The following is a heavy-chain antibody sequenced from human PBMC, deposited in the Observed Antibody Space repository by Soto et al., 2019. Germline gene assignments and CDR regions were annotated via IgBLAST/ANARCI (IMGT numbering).Heavy chain of an antibody. D-gene: IGHD2-2*03. CDR3: ARDREVGYCSSTSCYGPLWYFDY. CDR2: INAGNGNT. J-gene: IGHJ4*02. Sequence: ASVKVSCKASGYTFTSYAMHWVRQAPGQRLEWMGWINAGNGNTKYSQKFQGRVTITRDTSASTAYMELSSLRSEDTAVYYCARDREVGYCSSTSCYGPLWYFDYWGQGTLVTVSS. CDR1: GYTFTSYA. V-gene: IGHV1-3*01.